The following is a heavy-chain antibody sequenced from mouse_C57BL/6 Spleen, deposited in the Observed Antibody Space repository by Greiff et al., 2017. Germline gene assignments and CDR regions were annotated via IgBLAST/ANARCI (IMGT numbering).Heavy chain of an antibody. CDR3: AREIITTVVAKPHWYFDV. J-gene: IGHJ1*03. D-gene: IGHD1-1*01. Sequence: VQLQQSGSELRSPGSSVKLSCKDFDSEVFPIAYMSWVRQKPGHGFEWIGGILPSIGRTIYGEKFEDKATLDADTLSNTAYLELNSLTSEDSAIYYCAREIITTVVAKPHWYFDVWGTGTTVTVSS. CDR2: ILPSIGRT. CDR1: DSEVFPIAY. V-gene: IGHV15-2*01.